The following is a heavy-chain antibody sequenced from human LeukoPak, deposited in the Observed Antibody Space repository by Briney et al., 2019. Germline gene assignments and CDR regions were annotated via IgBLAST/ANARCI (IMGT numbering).Heavy chain of an antibody. Sequence: LETLSLTCTVSGYSISSGFYWGWIRQPPGKGLEWIGSIYHSGSTYYNPSLKSRVTISVDTSKNQFSLKLSSVTAADTAVYYCARGGVVVPAALYYYYYYMDVWGKGTTVTVSS. J-gene: IGHJ6*03. CDR2: IYHSGST. CDR1: GYSISSGFY. CDR3: ARGGVVVPAALYYYYYYMDV. V-gene: IGHV4-38-2*02. D-gene: IGHD2-2*01.